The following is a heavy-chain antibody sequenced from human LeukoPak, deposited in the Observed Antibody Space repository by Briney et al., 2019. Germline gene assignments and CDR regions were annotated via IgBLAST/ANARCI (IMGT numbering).Heavy chain of an antibody. J-gene: IGHJ5*02. CDR2: INHSGST. CDR3: ATYVPGPYNWFDP. D-gene: IGHD3-16*01. CDR1: GGSFSGYY. Sequence: SETLSLTCAVYGGSFSGYYWSWIRQPPGKGLEWIGEINHSGSTNYNPSLKSRVTISVDTSKNQFSLKLSSVTAADTAVYYCATYVPGPYNWFDPWGQGTLVTVSS. V-gene: IGHV4-34*01.